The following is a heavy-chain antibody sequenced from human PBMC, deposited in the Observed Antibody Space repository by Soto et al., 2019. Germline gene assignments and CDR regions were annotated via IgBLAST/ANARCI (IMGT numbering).Heavy chain of an antibody. CDR1: GFTFSDFN. D-gene: IGHD1-26*01. CDR2: ISYDGKNK. CDR3: SGRWLPSDL. V-gene: IGHV3-30*03. J-gene: IGHJ4*02. Sequence: GGSLRLSCAASGFTFSDFNMHWVRQAPGKGLEWVALISYDGKNKDYADSVKGRFTISRDNSMNTLYLQMNSLRRDDTAVYYCSGRWLPSDLWGQGTLVTVS.